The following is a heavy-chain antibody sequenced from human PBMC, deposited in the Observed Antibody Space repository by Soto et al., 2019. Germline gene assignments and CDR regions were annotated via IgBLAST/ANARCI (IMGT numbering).Heavy chain of an antibody. V-gene: IGHV4-31*11. CDR3: ARTHCSSASCYGFYYYGMDV. CDR2: TYYSGST. Sequence: SETLSLTCALSRGSVSSGPYYWSWIRQHPGRGLEWIGYTYYSGSTYYNPSLKSRVSISVDTSKNQFSLKLSSVTATDTAVYYCARTHCSSASCYGFYYYGMDVWGQGATVTVSS. J-gene: IGHJ6*02. CDR1: RGSVSSGPYY. D-gene: IGHD2-2*01.